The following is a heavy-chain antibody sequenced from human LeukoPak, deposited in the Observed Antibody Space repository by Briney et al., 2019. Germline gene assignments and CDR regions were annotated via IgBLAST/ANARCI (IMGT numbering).Heavy chain of an antibody. D-gene: IGHD1-7*01. Sequence: ASVKVSCKASGHTFTGYYIHWVRQAPGQGLEWMGQINPSSGGTNYAQKFQGRVTMTRDTSISTAYMELSRLRSDDTAVYYCARQELDYWGQGALVTVSS. CDR3: ARQELDY. CDR2: INPSSGGT. J-gene: IGHJ4*02. CDR1: GHTFTGYY. V-gene: IGHV1-2*06.